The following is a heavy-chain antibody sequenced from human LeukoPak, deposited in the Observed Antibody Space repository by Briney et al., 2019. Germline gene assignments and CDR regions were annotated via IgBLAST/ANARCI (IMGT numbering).Heavy chain of an antibody. J-gene: IGHJ4*02. CDR3: ARDPGYSYGYTEAPDY. CDR2: IYENGGTT. D-gene: IGHD5-18*01. CDR1: GFTFRSHA. Sequence: GGSLRLSCVGSGFTFRSHAMSWVRQAPEKGLEFVSGIYENGGTTYYADSVKGRFSISRDNSKNTLYLQMDSLRAEDTAVYYCARDPGYSYGYTEAPDYWGQGTLVTVSS. V-gene: IGHV3-23*01.